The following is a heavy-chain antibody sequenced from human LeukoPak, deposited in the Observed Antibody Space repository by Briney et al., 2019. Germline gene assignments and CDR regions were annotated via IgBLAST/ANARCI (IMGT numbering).Heavy chain of an antibody. V-gene: IGHV1-2*02. CDR2: INPNSGGT. Sequence: ASVKVSCKASGYTFTGYYMHWVRQAPGQGLEWMGWINPNSGGTNYAQKFQGRVTMTTDTSTSTACMELRSLRSDDTAVYYCAREVPYDSSRYYQPFDYWGQGTLVTVSS. D-gene: IGHD3-22*01. J-gene: IGHJ4*02. CDR3: AREVPYDSSRYYQPFDY. CDR1: GYTFTGYY.